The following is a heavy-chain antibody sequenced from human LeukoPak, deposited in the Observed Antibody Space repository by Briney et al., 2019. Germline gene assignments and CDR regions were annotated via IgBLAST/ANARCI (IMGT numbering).Heavy chain of an antibody. CDR1: GFTFSSYG. CDR2: ISYDGSNK. J-gene: IGHJ4*02. D-gene: IGHD2-21*01. Sequence: PGRALRLSCAASGFTFSSYGMHGVRQAPGKGLEWVAVISYDGSNKYYADSVKGRFTSSRDNSKNPLYLQMDSLRAEDTAVYYCAKGASFGSYWGQGTLVTVSS. V-gene: IGHV3-30*18. CDR3: AKGASFGSY.